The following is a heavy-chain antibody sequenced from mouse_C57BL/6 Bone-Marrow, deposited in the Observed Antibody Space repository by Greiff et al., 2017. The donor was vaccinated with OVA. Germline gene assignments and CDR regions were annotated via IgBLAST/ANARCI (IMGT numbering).Heavy chain of an antibody. Sequence: QVQLQQSGAELVRPGASVTLSCKASGYTFTDYEMHWVKQTPVHGLEWIGAIDPETGGTAYTQKFKGKAILTADKSSSTAYMELRSLTSEDSAVYYCTRLLRSWYVDVWGTGTTVTVAS. V-gene: IGHV1-15*01. CDR2: IDPETGGT. D-gene: IGHD2-12*01. CDR1: GYTFTDYE. CDR3: TRLLRSWYVDV. J-gene: IGHJ1*03.